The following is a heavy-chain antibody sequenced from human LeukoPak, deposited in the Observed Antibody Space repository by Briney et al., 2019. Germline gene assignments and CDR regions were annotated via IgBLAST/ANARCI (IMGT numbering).Heavy chain of an antibody. V-gene: IGHV3-15*05. Sequence: NPGGSLRPSCAASGFTFSDAWMSWVRQAPGKGLEWVGRIKSKIDGGTTDYAAPVKGRFTISRDDSENTLYLQMNSLKTEDTAVYYCTTGTGEKYWGQGTLVTVSS. D-gene: IGHD7-27*01. CDR2: IKSKIDGGTT. CDR1: GFTFSDAW. J-gene: IGHJ4*02. CDR3: TTGTGEKY.